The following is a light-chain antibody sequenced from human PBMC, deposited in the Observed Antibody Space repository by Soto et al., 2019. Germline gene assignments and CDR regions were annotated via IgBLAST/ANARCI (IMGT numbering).Light chain of an antibody. CDR3: QSYDSSMTTFV. V-gene: IGLV1-40*01. Sequence: QSVLTQPPSVSGAPGQRVAISCTGSSSNIGAEYDVHWYQQLPGTAPKRLIYGDNNRPSGVPDRFSGSKSGTSASLAITGLQPEDEADHYCQSYDSSMTTFVFGTGNKVTV. CDR1: SSNIGAEYD. CDR2: GDN. J-gene: IGLJ1*01.